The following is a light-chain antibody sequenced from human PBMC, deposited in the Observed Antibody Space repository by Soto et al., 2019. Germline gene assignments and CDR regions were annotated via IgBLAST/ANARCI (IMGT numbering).Light chain of an antibody. CDR3: SSYTSNNAYV. Sequence: QSALTQPASVSGSPGPSITISCTGTSSDVGGYNFVSWYQQHPGKAPKLIIYDVTHRPSGVSSRFSAFKSGNTASLTISGLQAEDEADYYCSSYTSNNAYVFGTGTKVTVL. CDR2: DVT. CDR1: SSDVGGYNF. V-gene: IGLV2-14*01. J-gene: IGLJ1*01.